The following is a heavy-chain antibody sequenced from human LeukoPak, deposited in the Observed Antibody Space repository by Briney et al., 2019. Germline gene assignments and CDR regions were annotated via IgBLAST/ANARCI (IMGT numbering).Heavy chain of an antibody. CDR2: FSSSGGTT. CDR1: GFTFSLYT. V-gene: IGHV3-64*02. D-gene: IGHD2-15*01. J-gene: IGHJ2*01. CDR3: ARVGSHRYSHI. Sequence: GGSLRLSCAASGFTFSLYTILWVRHATGKGLEYVSAFSSSGGTTYYPDSLKSGFTISRDNARTAFYLQMASLRSEDIAVLCFARVGSHRYSHIWGRGALVTVSS.